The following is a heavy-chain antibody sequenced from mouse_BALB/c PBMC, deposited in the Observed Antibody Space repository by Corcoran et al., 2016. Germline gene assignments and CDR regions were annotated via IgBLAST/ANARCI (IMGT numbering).Heavy chain of an antibody. J-gene: IGHJ1*01. CDR3: ARDWDWYFDV. Sequence: EVQLQQSGPELVKPGASVNMSCKASGYTFTAYYMTWVQQSHGTSLEWIGDINPNNGGTSYNQKFKGKATLTVDKSSSTAYMQLNSLTSEDSAVYYCARDWDWYFDVWGAGTTVTVSS. D-gene: IGHD4-1*01. CDR2: INPNNGGT. CDR1: GYTFTAYY. V-gene: IGHV1-26*01.